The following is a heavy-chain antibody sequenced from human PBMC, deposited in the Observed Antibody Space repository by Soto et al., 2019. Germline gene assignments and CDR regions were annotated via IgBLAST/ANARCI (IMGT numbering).Heavy chain of an antibody. CDR1: GYTFTSYG. V-gene: IGHV1-18*01. CDR2: ISAYNGNT. J-gene: IGHJ5*02. CDR3: ARARAIVGAPNWFDP. Sequence: ASVKVSCKASGYTFTSYGISWVRQAPGQGLEWMGWISAYNGNTNYAQKLQGRVTMTTDTSTSTAYMELRSLRSDDTAVYYCARARAIVGAPNWFDPWGQGTLVTVS. D-gene: IGHD1-26*01.